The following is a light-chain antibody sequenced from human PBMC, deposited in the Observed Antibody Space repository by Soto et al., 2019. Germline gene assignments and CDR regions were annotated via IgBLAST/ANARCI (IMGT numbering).Light chain of an antibody. V-gene: IGLV2-8*01. CDR2: EVS. CDR1: RSAVGAYSY. Sequence: QSALTPPPSASGSPGQSVTISCTGTRSAVGAYSYVSCHQQHPGKPPKLMIYEVSKRPSGVTDRFSGSKSGNKASRTVAGVQAEDEPDFYCTSYAGSNNFLVFGGGTEVTLL. CDR3: TSYAGSNNFLV. J-gene: IGLJ2*01.